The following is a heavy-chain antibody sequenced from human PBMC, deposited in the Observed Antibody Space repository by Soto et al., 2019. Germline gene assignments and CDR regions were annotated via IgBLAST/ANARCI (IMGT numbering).Heavy chain of an antibody. Sequence: GGSLRLSCAASGFTFSSYGMHWVRQAPGKGLEWVAVIWYDGSNKYYADSVKGRFTISRDNSKNTLYLQMNSLRAEDTAVYYCAREPYGSGYYYDYWGQGTLVTVSS. CDR3: AREPYGSGYYYDY. V-gene: IGHV3-33*01. J-gene: IGHJ4*02. CDR1: GFTFSSYG. CDR2: IWYDGSNK. D-gene: IGHD6-19*01.